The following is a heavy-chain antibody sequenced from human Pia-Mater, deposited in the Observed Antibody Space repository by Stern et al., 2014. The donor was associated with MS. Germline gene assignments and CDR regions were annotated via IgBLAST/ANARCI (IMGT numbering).Heavy chain of an antibody. CDR2: INAGNGNT. V-gene: IGHV1-3*01. J-gene: IGHJ4*01. CDR1: GYTFADYA. D-gene: IGHD2-15*01. Sequence: QVQLMQSGAEVKKPGASVKVSCKASGYTFADYAVHWVRQAPGQRLEWMGWINAGNGNTKYSQKFQGRVTITRDTSTGPAYMEPRSLKSEDAAVYFWAGRGSWWPFEYLGQGTLVTVSS. CDR3: AGRGSWWPFEY.